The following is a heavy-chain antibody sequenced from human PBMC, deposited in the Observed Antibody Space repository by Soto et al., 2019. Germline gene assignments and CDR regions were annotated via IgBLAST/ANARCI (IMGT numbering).Heavy chain of an antibody. V-gene: IGHV1-18*01. Sequence: ASVKVSCKASGYTFTSYGISWVRQAPGQGLEWMGWISAYNGNTNYAQKLQGRVTMTTDTSTSTAYMELRSLRSDDTAVYYCARDHCSSTSCLNNWFDPCGQGTLVTVSS. D-gene: IGHD2-2*01. J-gene: IGHJ5*02. CDR1: GYTFTSYG. CDR2: ISAYNGNT. CDR3: ARDHCSSTSCLNNWFDP.